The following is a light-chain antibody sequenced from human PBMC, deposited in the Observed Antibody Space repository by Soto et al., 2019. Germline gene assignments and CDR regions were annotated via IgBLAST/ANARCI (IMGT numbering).Light chain of an antibody. V-gene: IGKV2-30*01. CDR1: QSLVYSDGNTY. CDR2: KVS. CDR3: MQSARGPRT. J-gene: IGKJ2*01. Sequence: DVVMTQSPLSLPVTLGQPASISCRSSQSLVYSDGNTYLNWFQQRPGQSPRRLIYKVSNRDSGVPDRLSGSGSGADFTRKISRVEAEDVGAYYCMQSARGPRTFGQGTKLEIK.